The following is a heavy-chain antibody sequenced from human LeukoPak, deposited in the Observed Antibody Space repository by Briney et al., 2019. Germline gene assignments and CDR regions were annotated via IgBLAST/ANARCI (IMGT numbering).Heavy chain of an antibody. CDR3: ARTHDSSGYYYPFDY. V-gene: IGHV3-30-3*01. J-gene: IGHJ4*02. D-gene: IGHD3-22*01. Sequence: PGRSLRLSCAASGFTFSSYAMHWVRQAPGKGLEWVAVISYDGSNKYYADSVKGRFTISRDNSKNTLYLQMNSLRAEDTAVYYCARTHDSSGYYYPFDYWGQGTLVTVSS. CDR1: GFTFSSYA. CDR2: ISYDGSNK.